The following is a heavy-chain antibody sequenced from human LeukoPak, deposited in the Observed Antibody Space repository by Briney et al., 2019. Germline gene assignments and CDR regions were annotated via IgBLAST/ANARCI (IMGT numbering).Heavy chain of an antibody. J-gene: IGHJ6*03. V-gene: IGHV4-34*01. Sequence: SENLSLTCAVCVGYFSGYYWSWIRQPPGKWQEWTGEINHSGSTNYNPSLKSRVTTSVDTSKNKFSLKLSSVTAADTAAYYCARGLSPYYYYMDVWGKGTTVTVSS. CDR1: VGYFSGYY. CDR3: ARGLSPYYYYMDV. CDR2: INHSGST.